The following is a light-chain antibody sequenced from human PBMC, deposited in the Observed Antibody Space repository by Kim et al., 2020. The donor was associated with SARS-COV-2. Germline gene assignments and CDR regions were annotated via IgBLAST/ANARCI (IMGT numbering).Light chain of an antibody. V-gene: IGKV3-11*01. Sequence: TLSLSPGERATLSCRASQSISSYLAWYQHKPGQAPRLLISDASSRATGIPARFSGIGSGTDFTLTISGLEPEDFAVYYCQQRGGTFGGGTKVDIK. J-gene: IGKJ4*01. CDR2: DAS. CDR3: QQRGGT. CDR1: QSISSY.